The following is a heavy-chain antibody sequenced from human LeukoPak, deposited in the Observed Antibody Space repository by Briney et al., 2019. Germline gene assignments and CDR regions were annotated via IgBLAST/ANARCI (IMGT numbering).Heavy chain of an antibody. V-gene: IGHV1-2*02. CDR1: GYTFTSYY. D-gene: IGHD3-22*01. Sequence: ASVKVSCKASGYTFTSYYMHWVRQAPGQGLEWMGWINPNSGGTNYAQKFQGRVTMTRDTSISTAYMELSRLRSDDTAVYYCARLVLITADAFDIWGQGTLVTVSS. CDR2: INPNSGGT. J-gene: IGHJ3*02. CDR3: ARLVLITADAFDI.